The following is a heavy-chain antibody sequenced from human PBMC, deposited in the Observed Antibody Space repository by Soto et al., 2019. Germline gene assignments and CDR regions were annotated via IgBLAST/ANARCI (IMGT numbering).Heavy chain of an antibody. D-gene: IGHD6-13*01. J-gene: IGHJ6*02. CDR2: IYYDDGST. V-gene: IGHV3-53*02. CDR3: ASGQQVILRYYYGLDV. CDR1: GVTVSTNY. Sequence: EVQLVETGGGWIQPGGSLRLSCAVSGVTVSTNYMSWVRQAPGKGLEWVSVIYYDDGSTYYADSVKGRFSISRDSSRNTLYLQMNSLRAEDTAVYYCASGQQVILRYYYGLDVWGQGTTVTVSS.